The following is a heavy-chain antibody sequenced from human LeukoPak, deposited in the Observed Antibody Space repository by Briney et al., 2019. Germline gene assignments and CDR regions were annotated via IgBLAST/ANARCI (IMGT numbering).Heavy chain of an antibody. CDR3: ARVWQYSRSSGAFDI. V-gene: IGHV1-2*02. CDR1: GYSFTGYY. D-gene: IGHD6-6*01. Sequence: ASVKVSCKASGYSFTGYYMHWVRQAPGQGLEWMGWINPNSGGTNYAQNFQGRVTMTRDTSISTAYMELSKLRSDDTALYYCARVWQYSRSSGAFDIWGQGTMVTVSS. J-gene: IGHJ3*02. CDR2: INPNSGGT.